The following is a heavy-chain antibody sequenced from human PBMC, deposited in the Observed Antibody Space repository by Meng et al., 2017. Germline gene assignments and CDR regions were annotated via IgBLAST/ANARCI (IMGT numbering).Heavy chain of an antibody. CDR3: ARGVRSKIQQLIPGRPTYVDL. J-gene: IGHJ4*02. D-gene: IGHD6-13*01. Sequence: QLQLQRWVAGLLKPSATLSLPCAVYGGSFSGYYWTWIRQPPGRGLEWIGEISHSGTTNSNPSLTSRVTISLDTSKSQFSLKLTSVTGADTAVYFCARGVRSKIQQLIPGRPTYVDLWSQGNLVTVSS. CDR2: ISHSGTT. V-gene: IGHV4-34*01. CDR1: GGSFSGYY.